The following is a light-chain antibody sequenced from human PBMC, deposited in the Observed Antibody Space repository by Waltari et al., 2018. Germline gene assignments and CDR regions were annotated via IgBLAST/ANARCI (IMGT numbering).Light chain of an antibody. CDR3: ATWDDSLNGYV. CDR2: GNN. J-gene: IGLJ1*01. V-gene: IGLV1-44*01. CDR1: SSNIERNA. Sequence: QSVVTQPPSASGAPGQSVTISCSGGSSNIERNAVNWFQQVPGTAPQLVIYGNNQRPSGVRERISASKSGTSAYLVISGRRSEDEAEYYCATWDDSLNGYVFGTGTKVTVL.